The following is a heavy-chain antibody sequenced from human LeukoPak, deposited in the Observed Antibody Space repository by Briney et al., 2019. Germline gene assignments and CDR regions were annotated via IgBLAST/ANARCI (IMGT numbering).Heavy chain of an antibody. J-gene: IGHJ3*02. CDR2: INPDDKST. D-gene: IGHD4-23*01. V-gene: IGHV3-74*01. CDR3: LTIVETPIDAFDI. Sequence: PGRSLRLSCAASGFTFSKYWLHWVRQPPGRGLVWLARINPDDKSTSYADSVKGRFTISIDDAKETLFLQMNSLTAEDTAVYYCLTIVETPIDAFDIWGQGAMVTVSS. CDR1: GFTFSKYW.